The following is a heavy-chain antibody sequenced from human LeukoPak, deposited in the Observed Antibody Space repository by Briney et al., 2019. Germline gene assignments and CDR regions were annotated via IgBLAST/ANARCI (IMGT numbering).Heavy chain of an antibody. Sequence: PGGSLRLSCAASGFTFSTYAMTWVRQAPGKGLEWVSSISGSGGNTYYADSVKGRFTISRDNSKNTLYLQMNSLRAEDTAVYYCAKARRHYYDSSGPLGDYWGQGTLVTVSS. CDR3: AKARRHYYDSSGPLGDY. D-gene: IGHD3-22*01. V-gene: IGHV3-23*01. J-gene: IGHJ4*02. CDR2: ISGSGGNT. CDR1: GFTFSTYA.